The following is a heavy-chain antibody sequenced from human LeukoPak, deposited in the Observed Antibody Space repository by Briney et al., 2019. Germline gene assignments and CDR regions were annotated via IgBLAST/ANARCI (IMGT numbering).Heavy chain of an antibody. D-gene: IGHD6-19*01. Sequence: PGGSLRLSCAASGVIFNNYWMHWVRQSPGEGPLWLARINGDGSSTSYAHSVQGRFSISRDNAKNTLYLQMNSLSAEDTAVYYCTRQWHTPSDYWGQGTQVTVSS. J-gene: IGHJ4*02. CDR3: TRQWHTPSDY. CDR2: INGDGSST. V-gene: IGHV3-74*01. CDR1: GVIFNNYW.